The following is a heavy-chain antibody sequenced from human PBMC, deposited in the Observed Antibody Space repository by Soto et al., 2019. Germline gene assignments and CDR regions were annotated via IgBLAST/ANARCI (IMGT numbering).Heavy chain of an antibody. J-gene: IGHJ4*02. CDR2: INPMFNST. CDR3: ARQIFAADY. V-gene: IGHV1-69*01. Sequence: QVQLVQSGAEVKKPGSSVKVSCEAPGGTFDHAAITWVRQAPGQGLEWMGGINPMFNSTHYAQKFQGRVTITADAATSTAFMELRRLRSDDTALYYCARQIFAADYWCKGTVLIVSS. D-gene: IGHD3-9*01. CDR1: GGTFDHAA.